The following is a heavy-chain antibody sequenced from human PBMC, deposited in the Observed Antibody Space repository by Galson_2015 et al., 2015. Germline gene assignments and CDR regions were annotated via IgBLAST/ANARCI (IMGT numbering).Heavy chain of an antibody. J-gene: IGHJ5*02. V-gene: IGHV6-1*01. CDR2: TYLRSRWYY. Sequence: CAISGDSVASQSATWDWIRQSPSRGLEWLGRTYLRSRWYYDYAESVKGRITISPDTSKNQFSLLLNSVTPEDTAVYYCVIVGWSSDGYEYVVTWGPGTLVTVSS. D-gene: IGHD5-24*01. CDR1: GDSVASQSAT. CDR3: VIVGWSSDGYEYVVT.